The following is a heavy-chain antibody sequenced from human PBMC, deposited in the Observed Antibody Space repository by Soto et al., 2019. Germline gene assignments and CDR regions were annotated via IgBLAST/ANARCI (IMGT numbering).Heavy chain of an antibody. V-gene: IGHV1-3*01. D-gene: IGHD2-15*01. CDR3: ARDRLIRAVVAASSFDY. CDR2: INAGNGNT. J-gene: IGHJ4*02. CDR1: GYTFTSYA. Sequence: ASVKVSFKASGYTFTSYAMHWVRQAPGQRLEWMGWINAGNGNTKYSQKFQGRVTITRDTSASTAYMELSSLRSEDTAVYYCARDRLIRAVVAASSFDYWGQGTLVTVSS.